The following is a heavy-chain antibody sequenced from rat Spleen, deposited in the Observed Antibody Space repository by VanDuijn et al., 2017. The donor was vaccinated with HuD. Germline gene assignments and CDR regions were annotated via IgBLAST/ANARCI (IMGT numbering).Heavy chain of an antibody. D-gene: IGHD1-6*01. CDR3: TRDRILRSTGFDY. J-gene: IGHJ2*01. Sequence: EVQLVESGGGLVQPGRSLTLSCAASGFTFSDYYMTWVRQAPTRGLEWVASINYDGDAIHYRDSVKGRFTNSRDNAKSSLHLQMDSLRSEGTATYYCTRDRILRSTGFDYWGQGVMVTVSS. V-gene: IGHV5-20*01. CDR1: GFTFSDYY. CDR2: INYDGDAI.